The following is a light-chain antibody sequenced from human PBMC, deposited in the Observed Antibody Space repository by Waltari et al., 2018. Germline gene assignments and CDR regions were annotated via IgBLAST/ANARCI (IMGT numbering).Light chain of an antibody. CDR3: QVWDSTTDHRV. J-gene: IGLJ1*01. CDR1: NIGDEN. Sequence: SYVLTQPPSVSVAPGKTARITCRGNNIGDENVHWYQQKPGQAPVGVIYYNSDRPSGIAERFSGSNSGNTATLTIRRVEAGDEADYYCQVWDSTTDHRVFGTGTKVTVL. V-gene: IGLV3-21*04. CDR2: YNS.